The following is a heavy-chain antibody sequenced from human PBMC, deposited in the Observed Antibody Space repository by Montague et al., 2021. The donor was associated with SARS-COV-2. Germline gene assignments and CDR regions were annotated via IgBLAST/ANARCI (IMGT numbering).Heavy chain of an antibody. CDR1: DDSISSSSYY. D-gene: IGHD2-21*01. CDR2: IYYSGXA. CDR3: ARDIPPQNSDRGGAFDY. J-gene: IGHJ4*02. Sequence: SETLSLTCIVSDDSISSSSYYWGWIRQPPGKGLEYIGSIYYSGXAXYXXXXKXRVTISIDTSKNQFSLKLNSVTAADTAVYYCARDIPPQNSDRGGAFDYWGQGTLVTVSS. V-gene: IGHV4-39*07.